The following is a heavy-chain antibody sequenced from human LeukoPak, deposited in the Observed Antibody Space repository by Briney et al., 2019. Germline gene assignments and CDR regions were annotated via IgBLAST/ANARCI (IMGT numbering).Heavy chain of an antibody. Sequence: SETLSLTCTVSGGSISSYYWSWLRQPPGKGLEGIGYIYYSGSTNDNPSRKSRVTISVDTSKNQFSLKLSSVTAADTAVYYCARENGYGDCVHYYYYGMDVWGQGTTVTVSS. CDR3: ARENGYGDCVHYYYYGMDV. CDR1: GGSISSYY. CDR2: IYYSGST. D-gene: IGHD4-17*01. J-gene: IGHJ6*02. V-gene: IGHV4-59*01.